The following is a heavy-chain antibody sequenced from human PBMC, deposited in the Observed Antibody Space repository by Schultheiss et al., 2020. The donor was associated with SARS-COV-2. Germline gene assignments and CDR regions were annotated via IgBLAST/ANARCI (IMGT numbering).Heavy chain of an antibody. CDR3: ARYSDSDLNLDF. J-gene: IGHJ4*02. CDR2: IYESGNT. V-gene: IGHV4-31*03. CDR1: GGPVSGGGGH. Sequence: SQTLSLTCTVTGGPVSGGGGHWSWIRQHPGKGLEWIGYIYESGNTYYNPSLKSRVEISADTSKNQFSLKLASVTAADTAVYFCARYSDSDLNLDFWGQGTLVTVSS. D-gene: IGHD5-12*01.